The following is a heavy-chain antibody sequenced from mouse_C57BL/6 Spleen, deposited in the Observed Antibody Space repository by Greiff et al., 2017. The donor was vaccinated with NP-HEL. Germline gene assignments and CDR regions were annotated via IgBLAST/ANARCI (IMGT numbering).Heavy chain of an antibody. CDR3: ASEYGGRLGY. CDR1: GYTFTSYW. CDR2: IYPSDSDT. V-gene: IGHV1-61*01. Sequence: QVQLQQPGAELVRPGSSVKLSCKASGYTFTSYWMDWVKQRPGQGLEWIGNIYPSDSDTHYNQKFKDKATLTVDKSSSTAYMQLSSLASEDSAVYDSASEYGGRLGYWGQGTLVTVSA. J-gene: IGHJ3*01. D-gene: IGHD1-2*01.